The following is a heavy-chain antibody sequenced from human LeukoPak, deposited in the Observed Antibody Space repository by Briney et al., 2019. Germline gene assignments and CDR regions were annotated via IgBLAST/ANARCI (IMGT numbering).Heavy chain of an antibody. Sequence: AGGSLRLSCAASGFTFSSYAMHWVRQAPGKGLEYVSAISSNGGSTYYANSVKGRFTISRDNSKNTLYLQMGSLRAEDMAVYYCASGGSITGTYYYYGMDVWGQGTTVTVSS. J-gene: IGHJ6*02. D-gene: IGHD1-7*01. CDR1: GFTFSSYA. V-gene: IGHV3-64*01. CDR3: ASGGSITGTYYYYGMDV. CDR2: ISSNGGST.